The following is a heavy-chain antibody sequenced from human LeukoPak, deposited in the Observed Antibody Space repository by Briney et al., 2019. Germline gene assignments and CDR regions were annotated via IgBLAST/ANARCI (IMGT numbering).Heavy chain of an antibody. CDR1: GGSFSGYY. Sequence: SETLSLTCAVYGGSFSGYYWSWIRQPPGKGLEWIGEINHSGSTNYNPSLKSRVTISVDTSKNQFSLKLSSVTAADTAVYYCARGGEAVAGTGSYYYGMDVWGQGTTVTVSS. CDR2: INHSGST. V-gene: IGHV4-34*01. CDR3: ARGGEAVAGTGSYYYGMDV. D-gene: IGHD6-19*01. J-gene: IGHJ6*02.